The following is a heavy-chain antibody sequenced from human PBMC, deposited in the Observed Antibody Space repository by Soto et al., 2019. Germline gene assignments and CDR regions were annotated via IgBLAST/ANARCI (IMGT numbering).Heavy chain of an antibody. CDR1: RGSISSYY. CDR2: IYTSVST. V-gene: IGHV4-4*07. Sequence: RSLTCTASRGSISSYYWSWIRQPAGKGLEWIGRIYTSVSTNYNPSLKSRVTMSVDTTKNQFSLKLSSVAAADAAVYYCARSKEEYRSGTGSGLDVWGQGTTVTVSS. CDR3: ARSKEEYRSGTGSGLDV. J-gene: IGHJ6*02. D-gene: IGHD3-10*01.